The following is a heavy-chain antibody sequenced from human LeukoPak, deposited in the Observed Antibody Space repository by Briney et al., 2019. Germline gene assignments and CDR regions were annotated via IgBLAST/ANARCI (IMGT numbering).Heavy chain of an antibody. CDR1: GYTFTDFG. CDR3: ARDLGASTVIFFDY. V-gene: IGHV1-18*01. CDR2: SSAYNGNS. D-gene: IGHD4-11*01. J-gene: IGHJ4*02. Sequence: ASVKVSCKASGYTFTDFGISWVRQAPGQGLEWMGWSSAYNGNSNYAQKFQGRVIMTTDTSTSTAYMELRSLRSDDTAVYYCARDLGASTVIFFDYWGQGTLVTVSS.